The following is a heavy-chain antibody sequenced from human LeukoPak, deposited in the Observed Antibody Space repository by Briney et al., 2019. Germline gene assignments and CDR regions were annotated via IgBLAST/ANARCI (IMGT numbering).Heavy chain of an antibody. Sequence: PGGSLRLSCAASGFTVSSKYMNWVRQAPGKGLEWVSVIYSAGTTDYADSVKGRFTSSRGNSKNTLYLQMNSLRAEDTAVYYCARERGLGRASDAFDIWGQGRMVTVSS. CDR3: ARERGLGRASDAFDI. CDR1: GFTVSSKY. J-gene: IGHJ3*02. CDR2: IYSAGTT. V-gene: IGHV3-66*01. D-gene: IGHD3-10*01.